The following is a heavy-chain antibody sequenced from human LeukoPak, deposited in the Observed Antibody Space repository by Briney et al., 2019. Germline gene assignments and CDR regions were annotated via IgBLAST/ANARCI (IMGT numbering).Heavy chain of an antibody. V-gene: IGHV4-31*03. D-gene: IGHD3-10*01. CDR2: IYYSGST. CDR1: GGSISSGGYY. J-gene: IGHJ5*02. CDR3: ARSSIRAGRGRYTVNWFDP. Sequence: PSETLSLTCTVSGGSISSGGYYWSWIRQHPGKGLEWIGYIYYSGSTYYNPSLKSRVTISVDTSKNQFSLKLSSVTAADTAVYYCARSSIRAGRGRYTVNWFDPWGQGTLVTVSS.